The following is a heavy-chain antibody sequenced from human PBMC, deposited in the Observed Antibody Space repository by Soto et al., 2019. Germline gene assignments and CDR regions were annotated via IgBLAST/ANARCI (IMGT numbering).Heavy chain of an antibody. CDR3: AREAIFGVVTFDY. CDR2: SYNSGRS. Sequence: SETLSLTRAVSCYSISSGYYWGWIRQPPGKGLEWIVSSYNSGRSYYNPSLKNRVTILVDTSKNQFSLKLGSVTAADTAVYYCAREAIFGVVTFDYWGQGTLVTVS. CDR1: CYSISSGYY. D-gene: IGHD3-3*01. J-gene: IGHJ4*02. V-gene: IGHV4-38-2*02.